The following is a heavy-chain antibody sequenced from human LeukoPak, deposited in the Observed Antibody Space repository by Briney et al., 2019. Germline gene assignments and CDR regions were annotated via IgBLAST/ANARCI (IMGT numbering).Heavy chain of an antibody. CDR3: ARAGAPYGMDV. CDR2: INPNGGST. Sequence: ASVKVSCKASGYTFTSYYMHWVRQAPGQGLEWMGIINPNGGSTSYAQKFQGRVTMTRDTSTSTVYMELSSLRSEDTAVYYCARAGAPYGMDVWGQGTTVTVSS. D-gene: IGHD3-10*01. J-gene: IGHJ6*02. V-gene: IGHV1-46*01. CDR1: GYTFTSYY.